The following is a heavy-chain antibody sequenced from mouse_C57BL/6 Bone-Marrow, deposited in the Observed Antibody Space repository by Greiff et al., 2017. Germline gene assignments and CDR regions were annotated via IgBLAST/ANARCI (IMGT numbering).Heavy chain of an antibody. J-gene: IGHJ2*01. D-gene: IGHD1-1*01. CDR2: ISPRSGNT. CDR1: GYTFTSYG. Sequence: QVQLQQSGAELARPGASVKLSCKASGYTFTSYGISWVKQRTGQGLEWIGEISPRSGNTYYNEKFKGKATLTADKSSSTAYMELRSLTSEDSAVYFCARSKGYYYGSSADYWGQGTTLTVSS. CDR3: ARSKGYYYGSSADY. V-gene: IGHV1-81*01.